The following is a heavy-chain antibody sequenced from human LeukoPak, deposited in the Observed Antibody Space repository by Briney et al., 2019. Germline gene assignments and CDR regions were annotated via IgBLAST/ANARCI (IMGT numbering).Heavy chain of an antibody. CDR3: ARDLRYYDYVWGSYRPEPDY. CDR1: GFTFSSYS. CDR2: ISSSSSYI. V-gene: IGHV3-21*01. D-gene: IGHD3-16*02. J-gene: IGHJ4*02. Sequence: GGSLRFSCAASGFTFSSYSMNWVRQAPGKGLEWVSSISSSSSYIYYADSVKGRFTISRDNAKNSLYLQMNSLRAEDTAVYYCARDLRYYDYVWGSYRPEPDYWGQGTLVTVSS.